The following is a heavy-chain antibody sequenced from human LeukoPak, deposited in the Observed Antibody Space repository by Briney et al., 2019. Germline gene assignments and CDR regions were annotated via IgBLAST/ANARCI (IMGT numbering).Heavy chain of an antibody. D-gene: IGHD4-17*01. CDR1: GFTFSTYW. J-gene: IGHJ3*02. CDR3: ARGVTVTIAFDI. Sequence: GGSLRLSCAASGFTFSTYWMSWVRQAPGKGLEWVANIKQDGSDKYYVDSVKGRFTISRDNSKNTLYLQMNSLRAEDTAVYYCARGVTVTIAFDIWGQGTMVTVSS. V-gene: IGHV3-7*03. CDR2: IKQDGSDK.